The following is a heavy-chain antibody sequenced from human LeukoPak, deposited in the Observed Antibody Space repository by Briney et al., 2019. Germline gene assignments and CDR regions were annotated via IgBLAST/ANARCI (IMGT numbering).Heavy chain of an antibody. Sequence: PSETLSLTCTVSGGSISSSSYYWGWIRQPPGKGLEWIGSIYYSGSTYYNPSLKSRVAISVDTSKNQFSLKLSSVTAADTAVYYCARGDPKRLRYNWNDFRIGYSWFDPWGQGTLVTVSS. V-gene: IGHV4-39*01. CDR3: ARGDPKRLRYNWNDFRIGYSWFDP. CDR2: IYYSGST. J-gene: IGHJ5*02. D-gene: IGHD1-1*01. CDR1: GGSISSSSYY.